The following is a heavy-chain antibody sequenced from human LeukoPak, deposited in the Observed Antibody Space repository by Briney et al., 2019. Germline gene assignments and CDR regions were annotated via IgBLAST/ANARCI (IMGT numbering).Heavy chain of an antibody. Sequence: GGSLKLSCAASGFTFSGSAMHWDRQASGKGLEWVGRIRSKANSYATAYAASVKGRFTISRDDSKNTAYLQMNSLKTEDTAVYYCTRHTDGKAASDYYAMDVWGQGTTVTVSS. D-gene: IGHD6-13*01. V-gene: IGHV3-73*01. J-gene: IGHJ6*02. CDR1: GFTFSGSA. CDR2: IRSKANSYAT. CDR3: TRHTDGKAASDYYAMDV.